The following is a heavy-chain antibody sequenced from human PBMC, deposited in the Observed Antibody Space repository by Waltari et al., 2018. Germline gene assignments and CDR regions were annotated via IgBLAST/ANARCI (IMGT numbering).Heavy chain of an antibody. D-gene: IGHD3-9*01. CDR1: GFTFINVW. CDR3: ATVVKTPSGYDY. J-gene: IGHJ4*02. V-gene: IGHV3-15*01. CDR2: SKRKAAGGTI. Sequence: EVQLVESGGGLVKPGGSLRLSCAASGFTFINVWMTWVRQAPGRGLEGVGRSKRKAAGGTIEYAAPVEGRFTISRDDSKNTMYMQMNNLKTEDTAMYYCATVVKTPSGYDYWGQGTLVTVSA.